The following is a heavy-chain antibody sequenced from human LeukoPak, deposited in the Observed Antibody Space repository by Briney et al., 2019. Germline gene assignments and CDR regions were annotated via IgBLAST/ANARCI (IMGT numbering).Heavy chain of an antibody. V-gene: IGHV3-30*02. CDR2: IRYDGSNK. CDR3: AKGFLAAAENAFDI. CDR1: GFTYSSYG. J-gene: IGHJ3*02. D-gene: IGHD6-13*01. Sequence: GGSLRLSCAASGFTYSSYGMHWVRHAPGKGLEWVAFIRYDGSNKYYADSVKGRFTISRDNSKNTLYLQMNSLRAEDTAVYYCAKGFLAAAENAFDIWGQGTMVTVSS.